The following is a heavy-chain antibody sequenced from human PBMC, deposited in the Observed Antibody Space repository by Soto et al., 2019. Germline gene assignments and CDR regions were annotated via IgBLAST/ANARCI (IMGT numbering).Heavy chain of an antibody. CDR1: GYTFTSYY. CDR3: AVGGNYLSMDV. CDR2: INPDGGGT. J-gene: IGHJ6*02. D-gene: IGHD4-4*01. Sequence: QVPLVQSGAEVKKPGASVKVSCKASGYTFTSYYIHWVRLAPGQWLEWMGIINPDGGGTSYAQQFLGRVIMTRDTSTSTVYMEMSSLRSEDTAVYYCAVGGNYLSMDVWGQGTTVTVSS. V-gene: IGHV1-46*01.